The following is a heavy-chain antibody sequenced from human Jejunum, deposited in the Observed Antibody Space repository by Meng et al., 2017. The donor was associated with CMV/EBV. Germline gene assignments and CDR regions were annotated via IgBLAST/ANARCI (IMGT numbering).Heavy chain of an antibody. D-gene: IGHD1-26*01. CDR1: GYTFTNNG. J-gene: IGHJ4*02. Sequence: KKPWGTLMTSSEAYGYTFTNNGTTGVRQAPGQGLVWMGWISAYKSNTNSAQTLQGRGIMTTETSTSTAYMELRSLRSDDTAVYYCARVEVGITSGDYWGQGTLVTVSS. CDR2: ISAYKSNT. CDR3: ARVEVGITSGDY. V-gene: IGHV1-18*01.